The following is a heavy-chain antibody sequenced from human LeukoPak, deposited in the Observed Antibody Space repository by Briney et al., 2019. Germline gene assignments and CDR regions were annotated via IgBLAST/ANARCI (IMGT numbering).Heavy chain of an antibody. V-gene: IGHV3-48*03. D-gene: IGHD2-8*01. J-gene: IGHJ4*02. Sequence: GGSLRLSCAASGFSFRSYEMNWVRQAPGKGLEWVSHISSGGNTKYYVDSVRGRFSMSRDNAKNLLFLQMNSLRAEDTAVYYCARDTVNGPFVISLDCWGQGALVTVSS. CDR2: ISSGGNTK. CDR3: ARDTVNGPFVISLDC. CDR1: GFSFRSYE.